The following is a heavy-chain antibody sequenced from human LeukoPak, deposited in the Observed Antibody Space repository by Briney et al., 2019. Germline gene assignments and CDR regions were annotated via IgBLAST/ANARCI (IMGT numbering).Heavy chain of an antibody. J-gene: IGHJ6*02. V-gene: IGHV4-59*12. D-gene: IGHD6-6*01. CDR2: IYYSGST. CDR3: ARIAARTPYYYYYGVDV. Sequence: PSETLSLTCTVSGGSISSYYWSWIRQPPGRGLEWIGYIYYSGSTNYNPSLKSRVTISVDTSKNQFSLKLSSVTAADTAVYYCARIAARTPYYYYYGVDVWGQGTTVTVSS. CDR1: GGSISSYY.